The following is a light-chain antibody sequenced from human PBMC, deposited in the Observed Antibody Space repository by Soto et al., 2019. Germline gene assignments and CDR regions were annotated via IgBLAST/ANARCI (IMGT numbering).Light chain of an antibody. CDR2: DVS. J-gene: IGLJ2*01. CDR3: SSYTSSSTPYVV. CDR1: SSDVGGYNY. V-gene: IGLV2-14*01. Sequence: QSALTQPASVSGSPGQSITISCTGTSSDVGGYNYVSWYQQHPGKAPNLMIYDVSNRPSGVSNRFSGSKSGNTASLTISGLQAEDEADYYCSSYTSSSTPYVVFGGGTQLTVL.